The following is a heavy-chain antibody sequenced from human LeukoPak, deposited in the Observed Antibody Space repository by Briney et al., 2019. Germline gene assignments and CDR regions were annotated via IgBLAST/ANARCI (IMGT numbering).Heavy chain of an antibody. D-gene: IGHD4-23*01. CDR2: IYYGGST. CDR1: GGSISSGDYY. V-gene: IGHV4-30-4*01. Sequence: SETLSLTCTVSGGSISSGDYYWSWIRQPPGKGLEWIGYIYYGGSTYYNPSLKSRLTISVDTSKNQFSLKLSSVTAADTAVYYCARFPRGGDIWGQGTKVTVSS. J-gene: IGHJ3*02. CDR3: ARFPRGGDI.